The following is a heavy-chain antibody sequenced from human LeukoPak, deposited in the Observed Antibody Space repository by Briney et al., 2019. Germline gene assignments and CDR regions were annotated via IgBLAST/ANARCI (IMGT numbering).Heavy chain of an antibody. CDR2: IYPGDSDT. D-gene: IGHD1-26*01. J-gene: IGHJ3*02. Sequence: GESLKISCKGSGYSFTSYWIGWVRQMPGKGLEWMGIIYPGDSDTRYSPSFQGQVTISADKSISTAYLQWSSLKASDTAMYYCARLVGANSLRAYDAFDIWGQGTMVTVSS. CDR3: ARLVGANSLRAYDAFDI. V-gene: IGHV5-51*01. CDR1: GYSFTSYW.